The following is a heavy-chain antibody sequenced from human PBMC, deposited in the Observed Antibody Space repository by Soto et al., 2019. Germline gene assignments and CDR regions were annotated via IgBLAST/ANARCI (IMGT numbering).Heavy chain of an antibody. CDR2: IYYSGRS. J-gene: IGHJ4*02. D-gene: IGHD2-15*01. CDR3: AKQYRSGGSCFYFDY. CDR1: GDSISSYN. Sequence: PSETLSLTWPVSGDSISSYNWSWIRQPPGKGLEWIGYIYYSGRSNYNPALKSRVTISLDTSKNQFFLNLSSVTAGDTPVYYCAKQYRSGGSCFYFDYWGQGLLVTGSS. V-gene: IGHV4-59*01.